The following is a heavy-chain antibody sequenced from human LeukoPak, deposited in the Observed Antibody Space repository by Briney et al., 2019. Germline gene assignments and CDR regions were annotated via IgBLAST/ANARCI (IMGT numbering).Heavy chain of an antibody. CDR3: AREAIFGVHFDY. J-gene: IGHJ4*02. Sequence: GGSLRLSCAASGFTFSSYAMSWVRQAPGKGLVWVSRINTDGSTTSYADSVKGRFTISRDNAENTLYLQMNSLRAEDTAVYYCAREAIFGVHFDYWGQGTLVTVSS. V-gene: IGHV3-74*01. D-gene: IGHD3-3*01. CDR1: GFTFSSYA. CDR2: INTDGSTT.